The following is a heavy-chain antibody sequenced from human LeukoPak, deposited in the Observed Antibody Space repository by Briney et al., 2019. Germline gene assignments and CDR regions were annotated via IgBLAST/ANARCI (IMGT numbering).Heavy chain of an antibody. CDR1: GFTFSSYS. CDR3: ARGGAARPDY. CDR2: ISSTSSNI. V-gene: IGHV3-48*04. J-gene: IGHJ4*02. Sequence: WGSLRLSCAGSGFTFSSYSMNWVRQAPGKGLEWVSYISSTSSNIAYADSVEGRFTISRDNVRNILYLQINSLRVADTSVYYCARGGAARPDYWGQGTLVIVSS. D-gene: IGHD6-6*01.